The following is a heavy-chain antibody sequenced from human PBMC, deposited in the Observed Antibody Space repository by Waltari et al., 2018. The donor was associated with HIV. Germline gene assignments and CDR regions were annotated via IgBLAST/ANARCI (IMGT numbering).Heavy chain of an antibody. V-gene: IGHV4-39*01. J-gene: IGHJ4*02. CDR3: ARPHYSGSYVDY. Sequence: QLQLQESGPGLVKPSETLSLTCTVSGGSISSSSYYWGWIRQPPGKGLEWIGSIYYSGSTYYNPSLKSRVTISVDTSKNQFSLKLSSVTAADTAVYYCARPHYSGSYVDYWGQGTLVTVSS. CDR1: GGSISSSSYY. D-gene: IGHD1-26*01. CDR2: IYYSGST.